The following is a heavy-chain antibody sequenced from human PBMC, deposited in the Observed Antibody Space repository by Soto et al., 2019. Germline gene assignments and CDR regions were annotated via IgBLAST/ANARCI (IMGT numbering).Heavy chain of an antibody. CDR2: IYSSGST. Sequence: QVQLQESGPGLVKPSETLSLTATVSGASISNTGFYWSWIRQPPGKGLEWIGYIYSSGSTTYNSSLKSRATISLDPSKNQVSLNLTSVTAADTAMYYCARTTASRSLDVWGHGTMVSVSS. V-gene: IGHV4-61*08. J-gene: IGHJ3*01. D-gene: IGHD2-21*02. CDR1: GASISNTGFY. CDR3: ARTTASRSLDV.